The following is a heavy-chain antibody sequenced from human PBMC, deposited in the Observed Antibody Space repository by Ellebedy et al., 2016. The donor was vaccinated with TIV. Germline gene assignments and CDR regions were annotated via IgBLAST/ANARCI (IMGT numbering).Heavy chain of an antibody. CDR1: GGSISSYY. V-gene: IGHV4-59*01. CDR3: ARRTTTYLYTSGLYFNL. J-gene: IGHJ2*01. D-gene: IGHD6-19*01. Sequence: SETLSLXCTVSGGSISSYYCGWFRQPPGKGLEWIGYFHYSGTANYNPSLKGRVTISTDTSMHHFSLKLTSVTAADTAVYYCARRTTTYLYTSGLYFNLWGRGTLVTVSS. CDR2: FHYSGTA.